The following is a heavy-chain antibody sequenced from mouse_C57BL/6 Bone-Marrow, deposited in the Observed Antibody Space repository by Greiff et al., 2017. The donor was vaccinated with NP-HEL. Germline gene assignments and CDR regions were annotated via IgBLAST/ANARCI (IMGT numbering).Heavy chain of an antibody. Sequence: EVKLVESGGDLVKPGGSLKLSCAASGFTFSSYGMSWVRQTPDKRLEWVATISSGGSYTYYPDSVKGRFTISRDNAKNTLYLQMSSLKSEDTAMYYCARHLMVTRGGWYFDVWGTGTTVTVSS. CDR1: GFTFSSYG. CDR2: ISSGGSYT. D-gene: IGHD2-2*01. V-gene: IGHV5-6*01. J-gene: IGHJ1*03. CDR3: ARHLMVTRGGWYFDV.